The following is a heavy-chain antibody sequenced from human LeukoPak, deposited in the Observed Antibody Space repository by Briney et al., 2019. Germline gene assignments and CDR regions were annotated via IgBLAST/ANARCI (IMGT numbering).Heavy chain of an antibody. J-gene: IGHJ4*02. V-gene: IGHV5-51*01. Sequence: GESLKISCKGSGYSFTSQWIGWVRQMPGKGLEWMGIVNPDDSDTIYSPSFQGQVTISADESITTAYLQWSSLKASDTAMYYCARLRWPRRGRSSFDYWGQGALVTVSS. CDR1: GYSFTSQW. CDR3: ARLRWPRRGRSSFDY. CDR2: VNPDDSDT. D-gene: IGHD4-23*01.